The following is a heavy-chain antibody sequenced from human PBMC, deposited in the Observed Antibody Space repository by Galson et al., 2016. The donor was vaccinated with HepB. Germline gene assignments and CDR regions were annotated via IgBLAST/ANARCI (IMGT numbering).Heavy chain of an antibody. CDR3: ARALYESSGYYRKFYYGMDV. D-gene: IGHD3-22*01. V-gene: IGHV3-53*01. Sequence: SLRLSCAASGFTVSSNYMSWVRQAPGKGLEWVSVIYNGGSTYYADSVKGRFTISRDNPKNRLYLQMNSLRAEDTAVYYCARALYESSGYYRKFYYGMDVWGQGTTVTVSS. CDR2: IYNGGST. CDR1: GFTVSSNY. J-gene: IGHJ6*02.